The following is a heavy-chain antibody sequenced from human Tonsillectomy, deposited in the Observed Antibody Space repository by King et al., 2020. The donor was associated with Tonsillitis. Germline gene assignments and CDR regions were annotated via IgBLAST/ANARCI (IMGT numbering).Heavy chain of an antibody. D-gene: IGHD1-26*01. J-gene: IGHJ4*02. CDR2: IFYSGTI. V-gene: IGHV4-39*01. CDR1: GGSISRGDHF. CDR3: ARYVSGSFDY. Sequence: QLQESGPGVVKPSETLSLTCTVSGGSISRGDHFWAWIRHPPGKGREWIGYIFYSGTIFYNPSLKSRITISGGTSEDRFSLKLSSVTAADTAVYFCARYVSGSFDYWGQGALVTVSS.